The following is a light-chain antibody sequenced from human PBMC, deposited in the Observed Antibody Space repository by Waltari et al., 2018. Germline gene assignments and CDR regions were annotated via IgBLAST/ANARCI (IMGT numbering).Light chain of an antibody. V-gene: IGLV1-40*01. CDR1: SSNIGAGYD. Sequence: QSVLTQPPSVSGAPGQRVTISCTGSSSNIGAGYDVHWYQQLPGTAPKLLIYGNSNRPAGVPDRFSGSKSVTSASLAITGLQAEDEADYYGQSYDSSLSAQVVFGGGTKLTVL. J-gene: IGLJ2*01. CDR2: GNS. CDR3: QSYDSSLSAQVV.